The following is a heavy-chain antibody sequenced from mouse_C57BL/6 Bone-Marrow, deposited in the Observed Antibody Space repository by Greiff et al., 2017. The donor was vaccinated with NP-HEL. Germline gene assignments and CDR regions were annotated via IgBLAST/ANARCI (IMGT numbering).Heavy chain of an antibody. CDR1: GFTFSSYA. Sequence: EVKLMESGGGLVKPGGSLKLSCAASGFTFSSYAMSWVRQTPEKRLEWVATISDGGSYTYYPDNVKGRFTISRDNAKNNLYLQMSHLKSEDTAMYYCAKGGGSNPYYCAMDYWGQGTSVTVSS. J-gene: IGHJ4*01. CDR2: ISDGGSYT. CDR3: AKGGGSNPYYCAMDY. V-gene: IGHV5-4*03. D-gene: IGHD1-1*01.